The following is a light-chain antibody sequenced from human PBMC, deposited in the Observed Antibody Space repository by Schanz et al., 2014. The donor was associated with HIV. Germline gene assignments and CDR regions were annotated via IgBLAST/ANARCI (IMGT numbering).Light chain of an antibody. Sequence: QSVLSQPPSASGTPGQRVTISCFGSTSNIGVNYVFWYHQVPGTAPKLLIYKNNQRPSGVPDRFSGSKSGTSASLAISGLQSETEAEYYCAAWDDDLDGPVFGGGTKLTVL. V-gene: IGLV1-47*01. CDR1: TSNIGVNY. CDR2: KNN. CDR3: AAWDDDLDGPV. J-gene: IGLJ3*02.